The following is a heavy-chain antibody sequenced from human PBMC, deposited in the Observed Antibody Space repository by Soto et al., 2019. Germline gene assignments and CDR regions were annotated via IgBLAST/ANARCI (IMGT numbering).Heavy chain of an antibody. Sequence: SETLSLTYAVSCGAISSGGYSWSWSRQPPWKGRERIGCIYHSGSTYYNPSLKSRVTISVDRSKIQFSLKLSSVTAADTAVYYCARERDYYDSSGYPGSAFDIWGKGTMVT. J-gene: IGHJ3*02. CDR1: CGAISSGGYS. CDR2: IYHSGST. V-gene: IGHV4-30-2*01. D-gene: IGHD3-22*01. CDR3: ARERDYYDSSGYPGSAFDI.